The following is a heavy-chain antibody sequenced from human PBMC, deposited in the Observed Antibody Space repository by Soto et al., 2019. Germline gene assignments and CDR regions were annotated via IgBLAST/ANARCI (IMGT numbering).Heavy chain of an antibody. Sequence: LRLSCAASGFTFSDYYMSWIRQAPGKGLEWVSYISSGVTTIYYADSVKGRFTISRDDAKNSLFLQMNSLRPEDTAVYFCATNGGGYDFQFDTWRQGPLVTVSS. CDR2: ISSGVTTI. V-gene: IGHV3-11*01. J-gene: IGHJ5*02. CDR1: GFTFSDYY. CDR3: ATNGGGYDFQFDT. D-gene: IGHD3-22*01.